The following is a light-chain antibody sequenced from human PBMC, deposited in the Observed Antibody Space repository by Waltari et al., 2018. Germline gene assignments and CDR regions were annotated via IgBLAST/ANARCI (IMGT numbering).Light chain of an antibody. V-gene: IGKV2-30*02. Sequence: DVLLTQSPVSLPVTLGQPASMSCKSSQSLAHSDGNTSLNCFHQRPGQSPRRLISKVSRRDSGVTESFSGSGSGTDFTLRISRVAAEDVGVYYCMQGTHWPQTFGQGTKVEIK. CDR2: KVS. CDR1: QSLAHSDGNTS. J-gene: IGKJ1*01. CDR3: MQGTHWPQT.